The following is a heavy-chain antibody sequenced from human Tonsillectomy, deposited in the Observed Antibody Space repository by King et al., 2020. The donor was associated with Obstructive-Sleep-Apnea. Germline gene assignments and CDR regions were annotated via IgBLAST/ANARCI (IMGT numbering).Heavy chain of an antibody. CDR1: GYRFTSYG. D-gene: IGHD6-13*01. Sequence: VQLVQSGVEVKKPGASVKVSCKASGYRFTSYGITWVRLAPGQGLEWMGWISVYNGDTKYAQKFQGRVTMTTDTSTNTAYMGLRSLRSDDQAVYYCARYAYAAVGSTDYFDYWGQGTLVTVSS. J-gene: IGHJ4*02. V-gene: IGHV1-18*04. CDR2: ISVYNGDT. CDR3: ARYAYAAVGSTDYFDY.